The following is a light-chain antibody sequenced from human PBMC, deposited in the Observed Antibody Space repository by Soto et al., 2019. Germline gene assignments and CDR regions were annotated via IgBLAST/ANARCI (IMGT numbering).Light chain of an antibody. V-gene: IGKV3-20*01. Sequence: EIVLTQSPGTLSLSPGERATLSCRASQSVSSNNLAWYQQRPGQAPRVVIYGASTRATGIPERFSGSGSGTDFTLTISRLEPEDFAVYDCQQYGRSPFTFGHGTKVDIK. CDR3: QQYGRSPFT. CDR1: QSVSSNN. J-gene: IGKJ3*01. CDR2: GAS.